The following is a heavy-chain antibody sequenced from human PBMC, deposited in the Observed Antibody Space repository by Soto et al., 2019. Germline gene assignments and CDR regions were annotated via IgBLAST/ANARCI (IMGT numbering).Heavy chain of an antibody. V-gene: IGHV3-30*18. D-gene: IGHD3-9*01. CDR1: GFTFSSYG. CDR2: ISYDGSNK. Sequence: QVQLVESGGGVVQPGRSLRLSCAASGFTFSSYGMHWVRQAPGKGLEWVAVISYDGSNKYYADSVKGRFTISRDNSKNTLYLQMNSLRAEDTAVYYCAKDQLILRYFGLTGYGDVWGQGTTVTVSS. J-gene: IGHJ6*02. CDR3: AKDQLILRYFGLTGYGDV.